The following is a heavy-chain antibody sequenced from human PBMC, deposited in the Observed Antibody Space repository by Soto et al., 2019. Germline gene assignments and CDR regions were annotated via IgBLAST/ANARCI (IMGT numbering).Heavy chain of an antibody. D-gene: IGHD1-7*01. CDR2: IIPIFGTA. CDR3: ARGRNCNFRDRMTRTIGCFDP. CDR1: RGTFSSYA. V-gene: IGHV1-69*01. J-gene: IGHJ5*01. Sequence: QVQLVQSGAEVKKPGSSVKVYCKASRGTFSSYAISWVRQAPGQGLEWMGGIIPIFGTANYAQKFQGRVTTTAHESTSTAYMELSSLRSEDTAMYYCARGRNCNFRDRMTRTIGCFDPWGQGTLFTVSS.